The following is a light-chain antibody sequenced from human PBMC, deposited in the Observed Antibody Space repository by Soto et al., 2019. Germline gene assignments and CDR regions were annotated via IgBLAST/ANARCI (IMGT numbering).Light chain of an antibody. CDR1: QSIGSN. CDR3: QQYNKWPLT. J-gene: IGKJ4*01. CDR2: AAS. Sequence: EIVMTQTPATLSVSPGETASVSCKASQSIGSNLAWYQQRPGQAPRLLIYAASTRATGLPARFSGAWSGTGFTLTISSLQSEDFAVYYCQQYNKWPLTFGGGTKVEIK. V-gene: IGKV3-15*01.